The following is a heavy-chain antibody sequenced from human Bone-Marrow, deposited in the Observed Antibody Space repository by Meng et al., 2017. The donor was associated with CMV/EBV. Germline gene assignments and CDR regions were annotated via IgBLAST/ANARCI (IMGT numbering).Heavy chain of an antibody. CDR2: ISAYNGNT. V-gene: IGHV1-18*01. J-gene: IGHJ4*02. CDR3: ATGLGY. D-gene: IGHD3/OR15-3a*01. CDR1: GYTFTSYG. Sequence: ASVKVSCKASGYTFTSYGISWVRQAPRQGLEWMGWISAYNGNTNYAQKFQGRVAMTRDTSIRTAYMELSRLRSDDTAVYYCATGLGYWGQGTLVTVSS.